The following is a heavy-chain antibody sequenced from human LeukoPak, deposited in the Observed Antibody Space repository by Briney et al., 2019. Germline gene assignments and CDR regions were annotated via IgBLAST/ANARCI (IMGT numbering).Heavy chain of an antibody. CDR3: ARYLRHCTSASCYHFDY. Sequence: SETLSLTCTVSGGSVSGYYWSWIRQLPWKGLEWIGYIYYTGSTNYNPSLKSRVTMSVDTSKNRFSLKPSSVSAADTAVYYCARYLRHCTSASCYHFDYWGQGALVTVSS. V-gene: IGHV4-59*02. CDR1: GGSVSGYY. D-gene: IGHD2-2*01. CDR2: IYYTGST. J-gene: IGHJ4*02.